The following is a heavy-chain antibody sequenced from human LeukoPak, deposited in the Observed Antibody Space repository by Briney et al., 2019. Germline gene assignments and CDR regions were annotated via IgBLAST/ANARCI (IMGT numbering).Heavy chain of an antibody. CDR2: TYYRSKWYN. CDR1: GDSVSSNSAA. CDR3: AREGVVAATPLYNWFDP. J-gene: IGHJ5*02. Sequence: SQTLSLTCAISGDSVSSNSAAWNWIRQSPSRGLEWLGRTYYRSKWYNDYAVSVKSRITINPDTSKNQFSLQLNSVTPEGTAVYYCAREGVVAATPLYNWFDPWGQGTLVTVSS. V-gene: IGHV6-1*01. D-gene: IGHD2-15*01.